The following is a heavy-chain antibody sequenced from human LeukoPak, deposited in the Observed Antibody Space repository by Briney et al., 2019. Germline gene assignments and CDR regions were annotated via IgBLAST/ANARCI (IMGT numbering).Heavy chain of an antibody. Sequence: GGSLRLSCAAYGFTLSSYGMTWVRQAPGKGLEWVAVISYDRSNKYYADSVKGRFTISRDNSKNTLYLQMNSLRAEDTAVYYCAREGLQNAFDIWGQGTMVTVSS. D-gene: IGHD3/OR15-3a*01. CDR3: AREGLQNAFDI. V-gene: IGHV3-30*19. CDR2: ISYDRSNK. J-gene: IGHJ3*02. CDR1: GFTLSSYG.